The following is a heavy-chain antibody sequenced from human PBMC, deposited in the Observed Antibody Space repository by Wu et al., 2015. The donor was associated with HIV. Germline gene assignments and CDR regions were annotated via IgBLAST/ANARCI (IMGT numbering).Heavy chain of an antibody. D-gene: IGHD2/OR15-2a*01. Sequence: QVQLVQSGAEVKKPGSSVKVSCKASGGNFNNYAINWMRQAPGEGLEWMGRITPLFGRPKYAQRFQGTVTITADESTSTAYMELSSLKSEDTAIYYCAKTNRIVTDGIDFYHFYGMDVWGQGTTITVS. CDR1: GGNFNNYA. J-gene: IGHJ6*02. CDR2: ITPLFGRP. CDR3: AKTNRIVTDGIDFYHFYGMDV. V-gene: IGHV1-69*13.